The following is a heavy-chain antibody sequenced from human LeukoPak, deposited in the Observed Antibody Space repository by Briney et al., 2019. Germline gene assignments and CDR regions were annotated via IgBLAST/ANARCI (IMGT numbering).Heavy chain of an antibody. Sequence: GASVKVSCKASGYTFTGYYMYWVRQAPGQGLEWMGWINPNSGGTNYAQKFQGRVTMTRDTSISTAYMELSRLRSDDTAVYYCAKGGVSSWYYFDYWGQGTLVTVSS. CDR2: INPNSGGT. V-gene: IGHV1-2*02. J-gene: IGHJ4*02. CDR3: AKGGVSSWYYFDY. CDR1: GYTFTGYY. D-gene: IGHD6-13*01.